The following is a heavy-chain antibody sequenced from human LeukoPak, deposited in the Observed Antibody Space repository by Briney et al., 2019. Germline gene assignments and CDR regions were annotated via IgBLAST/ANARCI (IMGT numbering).Heavy chain of an antibody. V-gene: IGHV4-34*01. CDR2: INHSGST. J-gene: IGHJ4*02. D-gene: IGHD3-9*01. CDR3: ARHPRRLRYFDW. CDR1: GGSFSGYY. Sequence: SETLSLTCAVYGGSFSGYYWSWIRQPPGKGLEWIGEINHSGSTNYNPSLKSRVTISVDTSKNQFSLELSSVTAADTAVYYCARHPRRLRYFDWWGQGTLVTVSS.